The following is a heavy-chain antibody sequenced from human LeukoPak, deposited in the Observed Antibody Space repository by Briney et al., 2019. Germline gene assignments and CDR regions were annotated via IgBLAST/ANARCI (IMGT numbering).Heavy chain of an antibody. CDR1: GFTFSSYA. J-gene: IGHJ4*02. V-gene: IGHV3-30-3*01. D-gene: IGHD2-2*01. Sequence: PGRSLRLSCAASGFTFSSYAMHWVRTAPGKGQEWVAVISYDGSNKYYADTVKGRFTISKDSTKNTLYLQMNSLRAEDTAVYYCARDVRGVVVPAAIVYWGQGTLVTVSS. CDR2: ISYDGSNK. CDR3: ARDVRGVVVPAAIVY.